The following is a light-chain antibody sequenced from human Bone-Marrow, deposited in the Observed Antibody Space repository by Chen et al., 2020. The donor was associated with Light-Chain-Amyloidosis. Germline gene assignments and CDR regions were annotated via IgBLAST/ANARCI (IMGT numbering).Light chain of an antibody. J-gene: IGLJ2*01. CDR1: DLPTKY. Sequence: SCERTQPPSVSVSPGQTARITCSGDDLPTKYAYWYQQKPGQAPVLVIHRDTERPSGISERFSGSSSGTTATLTISGVQAEDEADDHCQSADSSGTYEVIFGGGTKLTVL. CDR2: RDT. CDR3: QSADSSGTYEVI. V-gene: IGLV3-25*03.